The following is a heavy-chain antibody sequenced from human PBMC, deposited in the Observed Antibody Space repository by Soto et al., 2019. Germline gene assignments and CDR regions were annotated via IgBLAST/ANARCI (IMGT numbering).Heavy chain of an antibody. CDR3: AREGRYYYDSSGDPGFDY. Sequence: GASVKVSCKASGYTFTGYYIHWVRQAPGQGLEWTGWINPNSGGTNYAQKFQGWVTMTRDTSISTAYMELSRLRSDDTAVYYCAREGRYYYDSSGDPGFDYWGQGTLVTVSS. CDR1: GYTFTGYY. CDR2: INPNSGGT. D-gene: IGHD3-22*01. J-gene: IGHJ4*02. V-gene: IGHV1-2*04.